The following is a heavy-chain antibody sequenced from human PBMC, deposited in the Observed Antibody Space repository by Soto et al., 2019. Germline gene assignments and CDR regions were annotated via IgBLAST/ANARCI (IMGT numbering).Heavy chain of an antibody. D-gene: IGHD5-12*01. CDR3: ARESGGATIGFPDYFDY. J-gene: IGHJ4*02. Sequence: ASVKVSCKASGGTFSSYTISWVRQAPGQGLEWMGRIIPILGIANYAQKFQGRVTITADKSTSTAYMELSSLRSKDTAVYYCARESGGATIGFPDYFDYWGQGTLVTVSS. V-gene: IGHV1-69*04. CDR2: IIPILGIA. CDR1: GGTFSSYT.